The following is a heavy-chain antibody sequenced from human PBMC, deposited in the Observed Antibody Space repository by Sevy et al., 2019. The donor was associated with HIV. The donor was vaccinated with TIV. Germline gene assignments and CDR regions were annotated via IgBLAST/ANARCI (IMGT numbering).Heavy chain of an antibody. D-gene: IGHD3-3*01. CDR3: ARQSYDFWTGPVDYDYGMDV. J-gene: IGHJ6*02. V-gene: IGHV1-2*02. CDR1: GYTFSDSGYY. Sequence: ASVKVSCKASGYTFSDSGYYVHWVRQAPGQGLEWMGWINPKSGATNYAQKFQGRVTMTRDTSVSTANMELTRLTSDDTAVYYCARQSYDFWTGPVDYDYGMDVWGQGTTVTVSS. CDR2: INPKSGAT.